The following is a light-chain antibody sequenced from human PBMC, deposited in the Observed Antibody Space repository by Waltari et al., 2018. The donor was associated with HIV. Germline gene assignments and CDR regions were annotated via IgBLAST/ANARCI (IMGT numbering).Light chain of an antibody. J-gene: IGLJ3*02. CDR3: AAWDDSLSGWV. V-gene: IGLV1-47*01. CDR1: SSTLGSNY. CDR2: RNN. Sequence: QSVLTHPPSASGTPGQRVTISCSGRSSTLGSNYVYWYQQLPGTTPKLLIYRNNQRPSGVPDRFSGSKSGTSASLAISGLRSEDEADYYCAAWDDSLSGWVFGGGTKLTVL.